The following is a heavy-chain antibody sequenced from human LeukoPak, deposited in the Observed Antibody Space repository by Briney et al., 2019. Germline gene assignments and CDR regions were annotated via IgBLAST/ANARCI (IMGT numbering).Heavy chain of an antibody. V-gene: IGHV3-23*01. CDR1: GFTFSSYA. CDR3: ARGLFAGWFGELLPIVNYYYYGMDV. Sequence: GGSLRLSCAASGFTFSSYAMSWVRQAPGKGLEWVSAISGSGGSTYYADSVKGRFTISRDNSKNTLYLQMNSLRAEDTAVYYCARGLFAGWFGELLPIVNYYYYGMDVWGQGTTVTVSS. CDR2: ISGSGGST. J-gene: IGHJ6*02. D-gene: IGHD3-10*01.